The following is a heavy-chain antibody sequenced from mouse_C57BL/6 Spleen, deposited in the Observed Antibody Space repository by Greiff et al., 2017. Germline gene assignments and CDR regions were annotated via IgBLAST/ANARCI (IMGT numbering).Heavy chain of an antibody. J-gene: IGHJ4*01. CDR2: IYPGSGST. CDR3: ARGGYDDDGYDMDD. Sequence: QVQLQQPGAELVKPGASVKMSCKASGYTFTSYWITWVKQRPGQGLEWIGDIYPGSGSTNYNEKFKSKATLTVDTSSSTAYMQLSSLTSEDAAVDFYARGGYDDDGYDMDDWGQGTSVTVSS. CDR1: GYTFTSYW. V-gene: IGHV1-55*01. D-gene: IGHD2-4*01.